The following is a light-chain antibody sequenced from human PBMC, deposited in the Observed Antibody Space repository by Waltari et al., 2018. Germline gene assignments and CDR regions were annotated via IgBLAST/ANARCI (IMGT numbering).Light chain of an antibody. CDR2: DNN. J-gene: IGLJ2*01. V-gene: IGLV1-51*01. Sequence: QSVLTQPPSVSAAPGQKVTISCSGSISNIGNYYVSWYHQLPGAAPELLIYDNNNGPPGIPDRFSASKSGPSAALGITGLQIGDEADYYCATWENSRSEVVFGGGTKLTVL. CDR1: ISNIGNYY. CDR3: ATWENSRSEVV.